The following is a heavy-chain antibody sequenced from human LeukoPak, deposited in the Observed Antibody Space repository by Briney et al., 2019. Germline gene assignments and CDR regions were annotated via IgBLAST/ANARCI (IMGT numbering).Heavy chain of an antibody. V-gene: IGHV4-30-4*08. D-gene: IGHD3-10*01. CDR2: IYYSGST. Sequence: PSQTLSLTCTVSGGSISSGDYYWSWIRQPPGKGLEWIGYIYYSGSTYYNPSLKSRVTISVDTSKNQFSLKLSSVTAADTAVYYCARVLTVRGVLPRWFDPWGQGTLVTVSS. J-gene: IGHJ5*02. CDR3: ARVLTVRGVLPRWFDP. CDR1: GGSISSGDYY.